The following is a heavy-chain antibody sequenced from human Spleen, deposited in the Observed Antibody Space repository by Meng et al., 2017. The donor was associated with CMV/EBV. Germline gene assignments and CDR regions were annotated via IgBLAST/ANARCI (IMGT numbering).Heavy chain of an antibody. J-gene: IGHJ4*02. CDR2: ISHDERNI. CDR3: ASPPSSGRDY. Sequence: LSCTASGFKFSDYGMTWVRQAPGKGLEWVTFISHDERNIYYADSLKGRFTVSRDNSKNSLYLQMNSLRPDDTAMYYCASPPSSGRDYWGQGTLVTVSS. D-gene: IGHD6-25*01. V-gene: IGHV3-30*03. CDR1: GFKFSDYG.